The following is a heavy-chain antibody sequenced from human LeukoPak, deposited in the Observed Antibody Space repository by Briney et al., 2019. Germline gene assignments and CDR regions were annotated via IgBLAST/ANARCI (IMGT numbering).Heavy chain of an antibody. CDR2: IYSGGST. CDR1: GFTVSSNY. Sequence: GGSLRLSCAASGFTVSSNYMSWVRQAPGKGLEWVSVIYSGGSTYYADSVKGRFTISRDNSKNTLYLQMNSLRAEDTAVYYCARGAPGQWLAFDYWGQGTLVTVSS. D-gene: IGHD6-19*01. J-gene: IGHJ4*02. V-gene: IGHV3-53*01. CDR3: ARGAPGQWLAFDY.